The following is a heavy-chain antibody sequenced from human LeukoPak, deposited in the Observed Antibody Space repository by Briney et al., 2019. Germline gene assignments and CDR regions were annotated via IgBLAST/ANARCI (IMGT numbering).Heavy chain of an antibody. V-gene: IGHV3-30*02. CDR2: IRNDGNYK. Sequence: GGSLRLSCAASGFSFSDHGMHWVRQAPGKGLEWVAFIRNDGNYKYHIDSVKGRFTISRDNSKNALYLQMNSLKPEDTAIYFCAKIPEPYCTTTVCYQGYFDYWGQGTLVTVSS. CDR3: AKIPEPYCTTTVCYQGYFDY. CDR1: GFSFSDHG. J-gene: IGHJ4*02. D-gene: IGHD2-2*01.